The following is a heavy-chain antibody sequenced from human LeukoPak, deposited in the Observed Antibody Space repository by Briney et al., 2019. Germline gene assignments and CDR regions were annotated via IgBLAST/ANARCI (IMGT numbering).Heavy chain of an antibody. Sequence: ASVKASCKASGYTFTSYYMHWVRQAPGQGLEWMGIINPSGGSTSYAQKFQGRVPMTRDMSTSTVYMELSSLRSEDTAFYYCATDHSMANTAWWFDPWGQGTLVTVSS. CDR3: ATDHSMANTAWWFDP. CDR1: GYTFTSYY. J-gene: IGHJ5*02. CDR2: INPSGGST. V-gene: IGHV1-46*01. D-gene: IGHD5-24*01.